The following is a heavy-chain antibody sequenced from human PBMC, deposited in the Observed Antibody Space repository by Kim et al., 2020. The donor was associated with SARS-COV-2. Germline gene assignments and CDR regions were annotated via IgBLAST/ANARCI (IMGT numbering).Heavy chain of an antibody. CDR2: TSTNGDHI. Sequence: GGSLRLSCSASGFTFSSYPMQWVRQAPGRGLEYVSATSTNGDHIYYADSVKGRFTISRDNSKNTLYLQMSSLRPEDTALYYCVKQRISGDWYFDLWGRGT. D-gene: IGHD2-15*01. J-gene: IGHJ2*01. V-gene: IGHV3-64D*06. CDR1: GFTFSSYP. CDR3: VKQRISGDWYFDL.